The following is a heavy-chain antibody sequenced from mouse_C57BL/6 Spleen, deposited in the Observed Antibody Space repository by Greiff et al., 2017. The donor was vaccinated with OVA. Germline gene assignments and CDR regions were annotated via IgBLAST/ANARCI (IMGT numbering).Heavy chain of an antibody. CDR2: INPNNGGT. Sequence: VQLQQSGPELVKPGASVKISCKASGYTFTDYYMNWVKQSHGKSLEWIGDINPNNGGTSYNQKFKGKATLTVDKSSSTAYMELRSLTSEDSAVYYCARSEGNYDFDYWGQGTTLTVSS. J-gene: IGHJ2*01. CDR1: GYTFTDYY. V-gene: IGHV1-26*01. D-gene: IGHD2-1*01. CDR3: ARSEGNYDFDY.